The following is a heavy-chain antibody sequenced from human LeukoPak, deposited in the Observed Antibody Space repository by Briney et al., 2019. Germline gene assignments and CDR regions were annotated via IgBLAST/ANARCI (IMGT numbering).Heavy chain of an antibody. Sequence: GGSLRLSCAASGFTFSSYAMHWVRQAPGKGLEWVAVISYDGSNKYYADSVKGRFTISRDNSKNTLYLQMNSLRVEDTAVYYCARGGSSSGWYLIDPWGQGTLVTVSS. V-gene: IGHV3-30*04. CDR2: ISYDGSNK. J-gene: IGHJ5*02. CDR1: GFTFSSYA. CDR3: ARGGSSSGWYLIDP. D-gene: IGHD6-19*01.